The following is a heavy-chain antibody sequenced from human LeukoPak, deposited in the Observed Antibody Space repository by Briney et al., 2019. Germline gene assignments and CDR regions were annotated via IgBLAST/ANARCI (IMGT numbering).Heavy chain of an antibody. CDR3: ARGPRDPTGYCSGGRCSPTYEV. V-gene: IGHV3-48*03. J-gene: IGHJ4*02. Sequence: GGTLRRSCAASGFTFSDYKMKWVRQAPGKGLEGVSYIRISGRTTYYADSVKARFTISRDNAKNSLYLQMKSLRAEDTAVYSCARGPRDPTGYCSGGRCSPTYEVWGQGTLVSVSS. CDR2: IRISGRTT. CDR1: GFTFSDYK. D-gene: IGHD2-15*01.